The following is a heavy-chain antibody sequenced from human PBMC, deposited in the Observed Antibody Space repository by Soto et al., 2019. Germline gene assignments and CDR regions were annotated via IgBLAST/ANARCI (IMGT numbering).Heavy chain of an antibody. CDR2: IHVSGYT. Sequence: QLQLQESGSGLVKPSQTLSLTRTVSGVSITSGSYSWSWIWQAPGKGLEWIGNIHVSGYTSFNPSLKGRVSMSVATSKNQFSLELMSVTVADTAVYYCARGGALRPNAHVPLDPWGRGSLVTVSS. CDR1: GVSITSGSYS. J-gene: IGHJ5*02. CDR3: ARGGALRPNAHVPLDP. V-gene: IGHV4-30-2*01. D-gene: IGHD2-2*01.